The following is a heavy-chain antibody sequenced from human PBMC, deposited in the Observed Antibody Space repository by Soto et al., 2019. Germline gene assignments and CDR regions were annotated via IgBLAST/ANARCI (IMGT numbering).Heavy chain of an antibody. V-gene: IGHV4-31*03. CDR2: IYYSGST. D-gene: IGHD3-16*01. J-gene: IGHJ6*02. Sequence: QVQLQESGPGLVKPSQTLSLTCTVSGGSISSGGYYWSWIRQHPGKGLEWIGYIYYSGSTYYNPSLNSRVTISVDPSKNQFSMKLSSVTAADTAVYYCARDHPGSGFGGGYYDYGMDFWGQGTTVTVSS. CDR3: ARDHPGSGFGGGYYDYGMDF. CDR1: GGSISSGGYY.